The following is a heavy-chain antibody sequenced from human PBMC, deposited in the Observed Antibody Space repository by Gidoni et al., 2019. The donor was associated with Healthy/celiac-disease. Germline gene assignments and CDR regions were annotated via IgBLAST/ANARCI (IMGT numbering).Heavy chain of an antibody. V-gene: IGHV3-33*01. D-gene: IGHD4-17*01. CDR2: IWYDGRNK. CDR1: GFHFSSSG. CDR3: ARDMTTGAICGYVLCGGMDV. Sequence: QVQLVESGGGVVPPGRSLRLSCAESGFHFSSSGMHWVRPAPGKGLEWVEVIWYDGRNKYYADSVKGRFTISRDNSKNTLYLQMNSLRAEDTAVYYCARDMTTGAICGYVLCGGMDVWGQGTTVTVSS. J-gene: IGHJ6*02.